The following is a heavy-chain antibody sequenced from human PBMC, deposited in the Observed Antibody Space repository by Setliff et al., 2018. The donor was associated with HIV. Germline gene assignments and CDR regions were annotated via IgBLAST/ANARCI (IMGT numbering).Heavy chain of an antibody. Sequence: GASVKVSCKASGYTFSDYGISWVRQAPGQGLEWMGWISAHNGRINYAQKFQGRVTMTTDRSTSTAYMELRSLRSDDTAVYYCATTVLTTTSMIIDYWGQGTLVTVSS. CDR3: ATTVLTTTSMIIDY. J-gene: IGHJ4*02. CDR2: ISAHNGRI. CDR1: GYTFSDYG. V-gene: IGHV1-18*01. D-gene: IGHD3-16*01.